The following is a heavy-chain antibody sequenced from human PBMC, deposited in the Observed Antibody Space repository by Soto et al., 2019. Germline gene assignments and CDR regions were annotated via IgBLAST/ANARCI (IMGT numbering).Heavy chain of an antibody. CDR3: ARGDVEGYCSGGTCSAYSYGMDV. CDR2: INHSGNT. V-gene: IGHV4-34*01. D-gene: IGHD2-15*01. CDR1: AGSFSGYY. J-gene: IGHJ6*02. Sequence: PSETLSLTCAVYAGSFSGYYWTWIRRTPGKGLEWIGEINHSGNTNYNPSLKSRVTISVDTSKNHFSLKLSSLIAADTAVYYCARGDVEGYCSGGTCSAYSYGMDVWGQGTPVTVS.